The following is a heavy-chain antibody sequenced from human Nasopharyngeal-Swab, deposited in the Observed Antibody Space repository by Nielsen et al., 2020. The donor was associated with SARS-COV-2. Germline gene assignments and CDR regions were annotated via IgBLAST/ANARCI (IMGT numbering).Heavy chain of an antibody. CDR2: ISSSSSFI. V-gene: IGHV3-21*06. Sequence: GESLKISCAASGFTFSTYSMNWVRQAPGKGPEWVSSISSSSSFIYYADSVKSRFTISRDNVKNSLYLQMNSLRAEDTAVYYCTRDYKTYCGGDCYADYWGRGTQVTVSS. D-gene: IGHD2-21*02. J-gene: IGHJ4*02. CDR3: TRDYKTYCGGDCYADY. CDR1: GFTFSTYS.